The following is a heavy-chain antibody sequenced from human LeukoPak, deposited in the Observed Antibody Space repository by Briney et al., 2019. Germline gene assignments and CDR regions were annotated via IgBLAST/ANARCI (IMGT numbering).Heavy chain of an antibody. CDR3: AKRIQSAMATGY. J-gene: IGHJ4*02. CDR2: ISGSGGST. D-gene: IGHD5-18*01. V-gene: IGHV3-23*01. CDR1: GFTFSSYA. Sequence: GGSLRLSCAASGFTFSSYAMSWVCQAPGKGLEWVSAISGSGGSTYYADSVKGRFTISRDNSKNTLYLQMNSLRAEDTAVYYCAKRIQSAMATGYWGQGTLVTVSS.